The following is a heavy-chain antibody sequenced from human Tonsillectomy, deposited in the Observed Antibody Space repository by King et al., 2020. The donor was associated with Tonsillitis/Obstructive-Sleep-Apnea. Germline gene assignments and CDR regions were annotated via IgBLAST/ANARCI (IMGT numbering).Heavy chain of an antibody. D-gene: IGHD4-23*01. CDR2: IDPSDSYT. CDR1: GYSFTSYW. CDR3: AVTTVVTPPYYYYYGMDV. V-gene: IGHV5-10-1*03. J-gene: IGHJ6*02. Sequence: VQLVESGAEVKKPGESLRISCKGSGYSFTSYWISWVRQMPWKGLEWMGRIDPSDSYTNYSPSFQGHVTISADKSISTAYLQWSSLKASDTAMYYCAVTTVVTPPYYYYYGMDVWGQGTTVTVSS.